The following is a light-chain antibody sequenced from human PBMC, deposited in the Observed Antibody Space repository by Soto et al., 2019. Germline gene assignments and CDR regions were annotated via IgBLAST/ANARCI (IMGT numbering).Light chain of an antibody. V-gene: IGKV1-5*03. Sequence: DIQMTQSPSTLSASVGDRVTITCRASQSISSRLAWYQQKPGKAPKLLIYKASSLESGVPSRFSGSGSGTEFTLTISSLQPDDFATYYCQQYNSYSRTFGQGTKVEMK. CDR2: KAS. CDR1: QSISSR. J-gene: IGKJ1*01. CDR3: QQYNSYSRT.